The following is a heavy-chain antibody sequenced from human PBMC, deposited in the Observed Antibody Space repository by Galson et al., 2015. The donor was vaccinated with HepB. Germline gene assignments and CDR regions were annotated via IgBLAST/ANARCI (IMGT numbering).Heavy chain of an antibody. Sequence: QSGAEVKKPGESLRISCKGSGYSFTSYWISWVRQMPGKGLEWMGRIDPSDSYTNYSPSFQGHVTISADKSISTAYLQWSSLKASDTAMYYCASRNPYNYDILTGYNYYYGMDVWGQGTTVTVSS. D-gene: IGHD3-9*01. CDR3: ASRNPYNYDILTGYNYYYGMDV. J-gene: IGHJ6*02. V-gene: IGHV5-10-1*01. CDR1: GYSFTSYW. CDR2: IDPSDSYT.